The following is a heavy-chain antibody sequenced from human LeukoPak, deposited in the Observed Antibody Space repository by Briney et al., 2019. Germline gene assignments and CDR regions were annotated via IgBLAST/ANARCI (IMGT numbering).Heavy chain of an antibody. V-gene: IGHV4-34*01. CDR1: GGSFSGYY. D-gene: IGHD3-10*01. CDR3: ARHKMVRGIGYYYYMDV. CDR2: INHSGST. Sequence: SETLSLTCAVYGGSFSGYYWSWIRQPPGKGLEWIGEINHSGSTNYNPSLKGRVTISVDTSKNQFSLKLSSVTAADTAVFYCARHKMVRGIGYYYYMDVWGKGTTVTISS. J-gene: IGHJ6*03.